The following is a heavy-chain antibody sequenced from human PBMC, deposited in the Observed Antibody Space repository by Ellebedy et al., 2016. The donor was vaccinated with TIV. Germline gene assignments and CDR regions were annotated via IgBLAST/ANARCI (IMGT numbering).Heavy chain of an antibody. CDR1: GYSFTSYW. V-gene: IGHV5-51*01. CDR2: IYPGDSDT. D-gene: IGHD1-26*01. J-gene: IGHJ4*02. CDR3: ARRMEGAKAFDY. Sequence: GGSLRLSCKGFGYSFTSYWIGWVRQMPGKGLEWMGIIYPGDSDTRYSPSFQGQVTISADKSISTAYLQWSSLKASDSAVYYCARRMEGAKAFDYWGQGTLVTVSS.